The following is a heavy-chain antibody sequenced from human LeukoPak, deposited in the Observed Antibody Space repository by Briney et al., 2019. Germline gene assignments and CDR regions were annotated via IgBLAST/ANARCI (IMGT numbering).Heavy chain of an antibody. CDR3: ARRYYYGSGSYYNFYYYMDV. CDR2: MNPNSGNT. J-gene: IGHJ6*03. Sequence: ASVTVSCKASGYTFTSYDINWVRQATGQGLEWMGWMNPNSGNTGYAQKFQGRVTMTRNTSMSTAYMELSSLRSEDTAVYYCARRYYYGSGSYYNFYYYMDVWGKGTTVTVSS. D-gene: IGHD3-10*01. CDR1: GYTFTSYD. V-gene: IGHV1-8*01.